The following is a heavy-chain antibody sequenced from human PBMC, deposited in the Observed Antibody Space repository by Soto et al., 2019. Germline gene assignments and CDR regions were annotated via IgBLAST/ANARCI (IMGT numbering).Heavy chain of an antibody. V-gene: IGHV1-69*13. CDR2: IIPIFGTA. CDR1: GGTFSSYA. D-gene: IGHD1-7*01. CDR3: ARDLGRWQLELRGYYYYGMDV. Sequence: SVKVSCKASGGTFSSYAISWVRQAPGQGLEWMGGIIPIFGTANYAQKFQGRVTITADESTSTAYMELSSLRTEDTAVYYCARDLGRWQLELRGYYYYGMDVWGQGTTVTVSS. J-gene: IGHJ6*02.